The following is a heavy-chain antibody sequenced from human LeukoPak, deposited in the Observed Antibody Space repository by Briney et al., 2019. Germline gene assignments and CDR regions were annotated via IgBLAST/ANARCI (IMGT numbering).Heavy chain of an antibody. CDR1: GDSVSSNSAA. CDR3: ERGYYFFWGVPLYFFDY. J-gene: IGHJ4*03. CDR2: TYYRSKWYN. Sequence: SQTLSLTCAISGDSVSSNSAAWNWIRQSPSRGLEWLGRTYYRSKWYNDYAVSVKSRITINPDTSKNQFSLQLNSVTPEDTAVYSCERGYYFFWGVPLYFFDYGAKGP. D-gene: IGHD3-3*01. V-gene: IGHV6-1*01.